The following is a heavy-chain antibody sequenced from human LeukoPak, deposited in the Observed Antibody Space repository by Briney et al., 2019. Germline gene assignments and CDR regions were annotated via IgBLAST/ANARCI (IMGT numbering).Heavy chain of an antibody. D-gene: IGHD6-19*01. V-gene: IGHV4-38-2*02. CDR2: IYHSGST. J-gene: IGHJ4*02. Sequence: SETLSLTCTVSGYSISSGHYWGWIRQPPGKGLEWIGSIYHSGSTYYNPSLKSRVTISVDTSKNQFSLKLSSVTAADTAVYYCARNRGQWLGWPYDYWGQGTLVTVSS. CDR1: GYSISSGHY. CDR3: ARNRGQWLGWPYDY.